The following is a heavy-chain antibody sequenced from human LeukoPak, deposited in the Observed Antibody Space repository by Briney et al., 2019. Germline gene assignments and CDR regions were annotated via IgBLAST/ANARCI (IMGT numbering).Heavy chain of an antibody. D-gene: IGHD3-3*01. CDR1: GGSISSTSYY. CDR3: ASLVPRHGGYYSGGADY. V-gene: IGHV4-39*01. Sequence: SETLPLTCTVPGGSISSTSYYWGWIRQPPGKGLEWIGSVYYTGNTYYNPPLTTRVTISVDTSKNQFPLKLSSVNAADTAVYYCASLVPRHGGYYSGGADYWGQRTLGTVSS. CDR2: VYYTGNT. J-gene: IGHJ4*02.